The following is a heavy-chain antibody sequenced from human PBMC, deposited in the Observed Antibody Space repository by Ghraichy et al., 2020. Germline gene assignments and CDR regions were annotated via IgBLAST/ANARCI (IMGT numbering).Heavy chain of an antibody. CDR2: IYYSGST. D-gene: IGHD3-22*01. CDR1: GGSISSYY. V-gene: IGHV4-59*08. CDR3: ARLRKEYYYDSSGYFDY. Sequence: SETLSLTCTVSGGSISSYYWSWIRQPPGKGLEWIGYIYYSGSTNYNPSLKSRVTISVDTSKNQFSLKLSSVTAADTAVYYCARLRKEYYYDSSGYFDYWGQGTLVTVSS. J-gene: IGHJ4*02.